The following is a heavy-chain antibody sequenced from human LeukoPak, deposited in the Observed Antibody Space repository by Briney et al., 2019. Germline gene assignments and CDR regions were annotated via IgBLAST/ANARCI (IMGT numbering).Heavy chain of an antibody. J-gene: IGHJ5*02. CDR2: IYYSGST. D-gene: IGHD2-15*01. V-gene: IGHV4-39*01. CDR3: ARRPNSWNWFDP. CDR1: GGSISSSSYY. Sequence: SETLSLTCTVSGGSISSSSYYWGWIRQPPGKGLECIGTIYYSGSTYYNPSLKSRVTISVDTSKNQFSLKLSSVTAADTAVYYCARRPNSWNWFDPWGQGTLVTVSS.